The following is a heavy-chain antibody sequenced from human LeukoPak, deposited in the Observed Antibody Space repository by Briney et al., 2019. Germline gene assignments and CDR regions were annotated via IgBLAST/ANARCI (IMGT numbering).Heavy chain of an antibody. J-gene: IGHJ3*02. CDR1: GFTFSSYA. CDR2: ISRSGGST. CDR3: AKADVVGTMIAGSI. Sequence: GGSLRLPCAASGFTFSSYAMSWVRQAPGKGLEWVSAISRSGGSTYYADSVKGRFTISRDNSKNTLYLQMNRLRAEDTAVYYCAKADVVGTMIAGSIWGQGTMVTVSS. D-gene: IGHD3-22*01. V-gene: IGHV3-23*01.